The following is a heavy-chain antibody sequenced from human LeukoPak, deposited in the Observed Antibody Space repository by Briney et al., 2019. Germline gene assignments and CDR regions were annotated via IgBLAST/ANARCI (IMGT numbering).Heavy chain of an antibody. J-gene: IGHJ4*02. CDR1: GGSISSSSYY. Sequence: SETLSLTCTVSGGSISSSSYYWGWIRQPPGKGLEWIGRIYTSGSTNYNPSLKSRVTMSVDTSKNQFSLKLSSVTAADTAVYYCARGNYDILTGYYSYFDYWGQGTLVTVSS. V-gene: IGHV4-61*05. CDR3: ARGNYDILTGYYSYFDY. CDR2: IYTSGST. D-gene: IGHD3-9*01.